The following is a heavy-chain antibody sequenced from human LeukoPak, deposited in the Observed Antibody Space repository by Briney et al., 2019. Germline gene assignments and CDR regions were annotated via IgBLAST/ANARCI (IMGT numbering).Heavy chain of an antibody. CDR2: IYTSGST. Sequence: SETLSLTCTVSGGSISSYYWSWIRQPAGKGLEWIGRIYTSGSTNYNPSLKSRVTMSVDTSKNQFSLKLSSVTAADTAVYYCASDPWRGSTWFDAFDIWGQGTMVTVSS. J-gene: IGHJ3*02. CDR1: GGSISSYY. CDR3: ASDPWRGSTWFDAFDI. D-gene: IGHD2-2*01. V-gene: IGHV4-4*07.